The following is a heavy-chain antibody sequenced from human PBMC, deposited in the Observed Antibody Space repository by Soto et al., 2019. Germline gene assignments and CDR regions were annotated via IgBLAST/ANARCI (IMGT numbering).Heavy chain of an antibody. CDR3: GARGGGGGY. CDR1: GFTVSNNY. CDR2: IYSGGYT. V-gene: IGHV3-53*01. J-gene: IGHJ4*02. D-gene: IGHD3-10*01. Sequence: EVQLVESGGGLIQPGGSLRLSCAVSGFTVSNNYMSWVRQAPGKGLEGVSVIYSGGYTAYGDSVKGRFTISRDNPKNTQFLKINGGGADGRGGYSWGARGGGGGYWGQGTLVTVSS.